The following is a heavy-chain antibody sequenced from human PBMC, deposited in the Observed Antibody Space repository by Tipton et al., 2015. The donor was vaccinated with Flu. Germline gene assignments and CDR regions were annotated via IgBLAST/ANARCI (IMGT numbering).Heavy chain of an antibody. CDR3: AKESYSSGWPQSGY. CDR2: ISGSGGST. D-gene: IGHD6-19*01. V-gene: IGHV3-23*01. Sequence: LSLTCAASGFTFSSYAMSWVRQAPGKGLEWVSAISGSGGSTYYADSVKGRFTISRDNSKNTLYLQMNSLRAEDTAVYYCAKESYSSGWPQSGYWGQGTLVTVSS. J-gene: IGHJ4*02. CDR1: GFTFSSYA.